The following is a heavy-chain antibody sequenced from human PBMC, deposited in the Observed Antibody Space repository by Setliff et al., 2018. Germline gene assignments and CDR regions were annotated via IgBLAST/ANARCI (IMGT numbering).Heavy chain of an antibody. CDR3: ARVGEYRFLEWFMNYYYNYMDA. CDR1: GFTFSTHA. Sequence: GGSLRLSCGASGFTFSTHAMHWVRQAPGKGLEWVAMIWSDGNNQFYPGSVKGRFTVSRDNAQNTVYLQMNSLRAEDTAVYYCARVGEYRFLEWFMNYYYNYMDAWGKGTTVTVSS. D-gene: IGHD3-3*01. J-gene: IGHJ6*03. V-gene: IGHV3-33*01. CDR2: IWSDGNNQ.